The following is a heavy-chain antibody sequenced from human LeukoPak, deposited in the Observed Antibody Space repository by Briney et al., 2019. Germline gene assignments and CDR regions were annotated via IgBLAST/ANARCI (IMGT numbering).Heavy chain of an antibody. CDR1: GFTFDDCA. CDR3: AATPEDYGSGSYYL. Sequence: GGSLRLSCAASGFTFDDCAMHWVRQAPGKGLEWVSGISWNSGSIGYADSVKGRFTISRDNAKNSLYLQMNSLRAEDTALYYCAATPEDYGSGSYYLWGQGTLVTVSS. J-gene: IGHJ4*02. CDR2: ISWNSGSI. D-gene: IGHD3-10*01. V-gene: IGHV3-9*01.